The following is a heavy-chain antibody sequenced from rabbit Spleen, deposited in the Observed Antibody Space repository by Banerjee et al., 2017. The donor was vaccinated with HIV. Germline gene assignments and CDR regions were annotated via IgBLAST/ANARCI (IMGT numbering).Heavy chain of an antibody. J-gene: IGHJ4*01. CDR2: IGGGYSAFS. Sequence: QGQVEESGGGLVKPGGTLTLTCTVSGFSFSSNHYMCWVRQAPGKGLEWIACIGGGYSAFSYFASWAKGRFTISKTSSTTVTLQMTSLTAADTATYFCARDGVGGDKRFNLWGQGTLVTVS. D-gene: IGHD2-1*01. CDR1: GFSFSSNHY. V-gene: IGHV1S45*01. CDR3: ARDGVGGDKRFNL.